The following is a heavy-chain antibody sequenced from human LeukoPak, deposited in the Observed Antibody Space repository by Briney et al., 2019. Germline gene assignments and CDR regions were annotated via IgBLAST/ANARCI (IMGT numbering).Heavy chain of an antibody. CDR1: GFTFSSYA. Sequence: GGSLRLSCAASGFTFSSYAMHWVRQAPGKGLEYVSAISSNGGSTYYANSVKGRFTISRDNSKNTLYLQMGSLRAEDMAVCYCARVHSISGYYDYWGQGTLVTVSS. J-gene: IGHJ4*02. CDR2: ISSNGGST. CDR3: ARVHSISGYYDY. D-gene: IGHD2-15*01. V-gene: IGHV3-64*01.